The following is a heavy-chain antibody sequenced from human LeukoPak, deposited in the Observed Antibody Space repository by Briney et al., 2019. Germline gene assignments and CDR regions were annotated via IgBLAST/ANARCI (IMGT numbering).Heavy chain of an antibody. V-gene: IGHV1-69*04. CDR2: IIPILGIA. D-gene: IGHD5-18*01. CDR1: GGTFSSYA. Sequence: SVKVSCKASGGTFSSYAISWVRQAPGQGLEWMGRIIPILGIANYAQKFQGRVTITADKSTSTAYMELSSLRAEDTAVYYCARDVYSYGYVGPFDPWGQGTLVTVSS. J-gene: IGHJ5*02. CDR3: ARDVYSYGYVGPFDP.